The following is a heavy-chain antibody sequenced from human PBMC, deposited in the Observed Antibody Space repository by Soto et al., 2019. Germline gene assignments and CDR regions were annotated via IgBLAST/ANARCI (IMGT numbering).Heavy chain of an antibody. CDR2: IIPILGIA. Sequence: SVKVSCKASGGTFSSYTISWVRQAPGQGLEWMGRIIPILGIANYAQKFQGRVTITADESTNTAYMELSSLRSEDTAVYYCAREGLVLVPTTVNSDYYYYAMDVWGQGTTVTVSS. J-gene: IGHJ6*02. D-gene: IGHD2-2*01. CDR3: AREGLVLVPTTVNSDYYYYAMDV. CDR1: GGTFSSYT. V-gene: IGHV1-69*04.